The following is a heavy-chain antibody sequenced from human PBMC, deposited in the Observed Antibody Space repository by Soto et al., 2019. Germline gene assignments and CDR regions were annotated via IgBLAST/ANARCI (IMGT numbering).Heavy chain of an antibody. CDR2: ISSDESNK. D-gene: IGHD3-22*01. CDR3: AIPDYYDSSGYYPLPGY. V-gene: IGHV3-30*03. J-gene: IGHJ4*02. Sequence: GGSLRLSCAASGFTFSSYGMHWVRQAPGKGLEWVAVISSDESNKYDADYVKGRYTISRDNSKNTLYLQMNSLRAEDTAVYYCAIPDYYDSSGYYPLPGYWGQGP. CDR1: GFTFSSYG.